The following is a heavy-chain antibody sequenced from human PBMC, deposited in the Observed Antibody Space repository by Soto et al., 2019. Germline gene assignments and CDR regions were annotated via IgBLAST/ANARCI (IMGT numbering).Heavy chain of an antibody. Sequence: GASVKVSCKASGGTFSSYAISWVRQAPGQGLEWMGGIIPIFGTANYAQKFQGRVTITADESTSTAYMELGSLRSEDTAVYYCARESRYCSSTSCYPRLYYGMDVWGQGTTVTVSS. CDR1: GGTFSSYA. D-gene: IGHD2-2*01. CDR3: ARESRYCSSTSCYPRLYYGMDV. V-gene: IGHV1-69*13. CDR2: IIPIFGTA. J-gene: IGHJ6*02.